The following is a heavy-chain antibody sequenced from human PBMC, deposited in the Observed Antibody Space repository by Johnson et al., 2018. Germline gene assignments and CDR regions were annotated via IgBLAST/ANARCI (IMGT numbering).Heavy chain of an antibody. J-gene: IGHJ6*03. CDR2: IYYSGST. CDR1: GGSISSSSYY. V-gene: IGHV4-39*07. Sequence: QVQLQESGPGLVKPSETLSLTCTVSGGSISSSSYYWGWIRQPPGQGLEWIGRIYYSGSTYYNPSLKSRVTTSVETCKTTFSLKRSSVTAADPAGYYCARQTNGVTIFGTSYYLAVWGKGTTVTVSS. CDR3: ARQTNGVTIFGTSYYLAV. D-gene: IGHD3-3*01.